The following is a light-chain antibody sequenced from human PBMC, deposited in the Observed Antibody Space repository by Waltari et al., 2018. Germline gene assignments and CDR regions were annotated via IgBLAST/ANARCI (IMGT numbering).Light chain of an antibody. J-gene: IGLJ2*01. Sequence: QSVLTQPPSASGTAGQRVTIPCSGSSSKIGSNTVNWYQQPPGTAPKLLIYSNNQRPSGVPDRFSGSKSGTSASLAISGLQSEDEADYYCAAWDDSLNGPVFGGGTKLTVL. CDR1: SSKIGSNT. V-gene: IGLV1-44*01. CDR3: AAWDDSLNGPV. CDR2: SNN.